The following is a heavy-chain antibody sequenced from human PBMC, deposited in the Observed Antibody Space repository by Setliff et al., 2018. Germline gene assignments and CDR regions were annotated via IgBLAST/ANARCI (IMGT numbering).Heavy chain of an antibody. J-gene: IGHJ5*02. CDR2: IRSTPYGGTT. Sequence: PGGSLRLSCLGSGSTFGDYAVSWVRQAPGKGLEWISFIRSTPYGGTTEYAASVKGRFTMSRDDSKSIAFLQMNSLTTEDTAIYYCSGVSVSPGPGSGGWFDPWGQGTLVTVSS. CDR1: GSTFGDYA. V-gene: IGHV3-49*04. D-gene: IGHD3-10*01. CDR3: SGVSVSPGPGSGGWFDP.